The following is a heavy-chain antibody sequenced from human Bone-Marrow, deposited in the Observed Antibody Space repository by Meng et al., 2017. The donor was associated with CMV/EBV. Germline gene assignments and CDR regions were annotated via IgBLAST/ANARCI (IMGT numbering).Heavy chain of an antibody. D-gene: IGHD2/OR15-2a*01. CDR2: IFSNDEK. Sequence: SGPTLVKPTETLTLTCTVSGFSLSNARMGVSWIRQPPGKALEWLAHIFSNDEKSYSTSLKSRLTISEDTSKSQVVLTMTNMDPVDTATYYCARTPRNTGYNYYYGMAVWGQGTTVTGSS. J-gene: IGHJ6*02. CDR3: ARTPRNTGYNYYYGMAV. V-gene: IGHV2-26*01. CDR1: GFSLSNARMG.